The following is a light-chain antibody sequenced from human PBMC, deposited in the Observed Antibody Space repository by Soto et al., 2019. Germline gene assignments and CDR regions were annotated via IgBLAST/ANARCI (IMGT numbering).Light chain of an antibody. J-gene: IGKJ1*01. CDR2: DAS. CDR3: QQYNNWPWT. Sequence: DIVLTQSPGTLSLSPGERATLSCRASQSVSSSYLVWHQQKPGQTPRLLIYDASTRATGIPTRFSGSGSGTDFTLTISSLQSEDFAVYYCQQYNNWPWTFGQGTKVDIK. CDR1: QSVSSSY. V-gene: IGKV3-15*01.